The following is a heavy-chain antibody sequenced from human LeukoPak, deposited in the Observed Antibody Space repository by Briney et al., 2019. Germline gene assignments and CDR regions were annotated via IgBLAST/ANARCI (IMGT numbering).Heavy chain of an antibody. Sequence: GGSLRLSCAASGFTFSSYAMSWVRQAPGKGLEGVSAISGSGGSTYYADSVKGRFTISRDNSKNTLYLQMNSLRAEDTAVYYCAKDEGSSSVPDYWGQGTLVTVSS. D-gene: IGHD6-13*01. CDR3: AKDEGSSSVPDY. CDR1: GFTFSSYA. J-gene: IGHJ4*02. CDR2: ISGSGGST. V-gene: IGHV3-23*01.